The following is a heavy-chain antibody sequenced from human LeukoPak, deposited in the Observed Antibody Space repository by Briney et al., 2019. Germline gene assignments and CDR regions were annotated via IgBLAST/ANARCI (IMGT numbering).Heavy chain of an antibody. Sequence: GGSLRLSCAASGFSFDDYGMTWVRQAPGKGLEWVSGINWNGGSTGYADSVKGRFTISRDNAENSLYLQMNSLRTEDTAVYYCARDHRWGFDYWGRGTLVTVSS. CDR2: INWNGGST. J-gene: IGHJ4*02. CDR1: GFSFDDYG. D-gene: IGHD7-27*01. CDR3: ARDHRWGFDY. V-gene: IGHV3-20*04.